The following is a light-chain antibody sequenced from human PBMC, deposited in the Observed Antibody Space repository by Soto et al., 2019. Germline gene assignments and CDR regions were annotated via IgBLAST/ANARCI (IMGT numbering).Light chain of an antibody. Sequence: QSALTQPRSVSGSPGQSVTISCTGTSSDADSYNYVSWYQQHPGKAPKLMIYDVSKRPSGVSDRFSGSKSGNTASLTISGLQAEDDADYYCCSYAGSYSLIFGGGTKVTVL. CDR2: DVS. J-gene: IGLJ2*01. CDR1: SSDADSYNY. CDR3: CSYAGSYSLI. V-gene: IGLV2-11*01.